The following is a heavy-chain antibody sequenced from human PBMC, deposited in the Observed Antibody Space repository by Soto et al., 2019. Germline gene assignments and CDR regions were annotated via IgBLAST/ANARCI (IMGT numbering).Heavy chain of an antibody. D-gene: IGHD4-17*01. CDR1: GDSINNYY. V-gene: IGHV4-59*01. CDR2: IYYSGST. J-gene: IGHJ4*02. CDR3: ARGGRLRAQD. Sequence: QVQLQESGPGLVKPSETLSLTCTVSGDSINNYYWSCIRQPPGKGQEWIGYIYYSGSTNYNPCLKSRVTKSFDTSKSQCSLKLSSLTTADTAVYYCARGGRLRAQDWGQGTLVTVSS.